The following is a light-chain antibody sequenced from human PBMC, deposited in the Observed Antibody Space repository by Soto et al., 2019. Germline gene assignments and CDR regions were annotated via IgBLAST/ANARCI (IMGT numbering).Light chain of an antibody. CDR3: QQFHYWWT. V-gene: IGKV3-15*01. Sequence: IVMTQSPATLSVSPWEIATLSFRASQNIDNKLVWYQQKPGQVPRLLIYDAPTRATGIPARFSGSGSGTEFTLTISSLQSEDFAFYYCQQFHYWWTFGQGTKVDIK. J-gene: IGKJ1*01. CDR2: DAP. CDR1: QNIDNK.